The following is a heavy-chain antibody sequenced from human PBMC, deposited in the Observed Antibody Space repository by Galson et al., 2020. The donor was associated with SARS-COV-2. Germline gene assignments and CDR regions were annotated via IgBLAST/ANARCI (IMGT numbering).Heavy chain of an antibody. CDR1: GFTFSSYG. CDR3: AKDPSGLLWFGELPGNY. V-gene: IGHV3-30*18. J-gene: IGHJ4*02. D-gene: IGHD3-10*01. Sequence: GESLKISCAASGFTFSSYGMHWVRQAPGKGLEWVAVISYDGSNKYYADSVKGRFTISRDNSKNTLYLQMNSLRAEDTAVYYCAKDPSGLLWFGELPGNYWGQGTLVTVSS. CDR2: ISYDGSNK.